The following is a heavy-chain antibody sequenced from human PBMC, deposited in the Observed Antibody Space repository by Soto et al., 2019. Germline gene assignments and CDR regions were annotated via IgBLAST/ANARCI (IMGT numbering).Heavy chain of an antibody. CDR3: AREPYLPMARNDF. D-gene: IGHD3-10*01. V-gene: IGHV4-30-4*01. CDR1: GGSISSADFF. J-gene: IGHJ4*02. Sequence: PSETLSLTCTVSGGSISSADFFWTWLRQPPGKGLEWLGYIYYSGTTYYNPSLKGRFIISIDTSRNQLSLSLNSVTAADTAVYFCAREPYLPMARNDFWGQGAQVTVSS. CDR2: IYYSGTT.